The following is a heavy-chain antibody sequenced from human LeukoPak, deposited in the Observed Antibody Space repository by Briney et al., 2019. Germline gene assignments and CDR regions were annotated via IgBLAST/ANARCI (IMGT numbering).Heavy chain of an antibody. CDR2: IYHSGST. CDR1: GYSISSGYY. V-gene: IGHV4-38-2*02. J-gene: IGHJ6*02. CDR3: ARDPITMVRGVIRSYYGMDV. D-gene: IGHD3-10*01. Sequence: SETLSLTCTVSGYSISSGYYWGWIRQPPGKGLEWIGSIYHSGSTYYNPSLKSRVTISVDTSKNQFSLKLSSVTAADTAVYYCARDPITMVRGVIRSYYGMDVWGQGTTVTVSS.